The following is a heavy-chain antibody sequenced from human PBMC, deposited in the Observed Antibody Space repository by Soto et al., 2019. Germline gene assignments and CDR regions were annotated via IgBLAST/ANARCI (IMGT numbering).Heavy chain of an antibody. CDR1: GFTFSTFA. J-gene: IGHJ4*02. CDR3: ATNVSSQGIISLDS. V-gene: IGHV3-23*01. Sequence: ESGGGLVQPGGSLRLSCAASGFTFSTFAMTWVRQAPGKGLEWVTAISGSGLSTSYVDSVKGRFTVSRDNAKNTLYLQMNRLRVEDTAVYFCATNVSSQGIISLDSWGQGTLVTVSS. CDR2: ISGSGLST. D-gene: IGHD3-16*01.